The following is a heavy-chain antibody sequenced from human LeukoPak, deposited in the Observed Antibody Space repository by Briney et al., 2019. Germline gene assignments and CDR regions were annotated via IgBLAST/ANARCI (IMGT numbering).Heavy chain of an antibody. CDR2: IYYSGST. D-gene: IGHD2-15*01. V-gene: IGHV4-59*08. J-gene: IGHJ4*02. CDR3: ARIGSGGRRGGFDY. Sequence: KTSETLSLTCTVSGGSISSYYWSWIRQPPGKGLEWIGYIYYSGSTNYNPSLKSRVTISVDTSKNQFSLKLSSVTAAGTAVYYCARIGSGGRRGGFDYWGQGTLVTVSS. CDR1: GGSISSYY.